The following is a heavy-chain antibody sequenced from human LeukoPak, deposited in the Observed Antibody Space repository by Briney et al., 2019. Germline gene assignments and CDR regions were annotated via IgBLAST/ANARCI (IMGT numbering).Heavy chain of an antibody. D-gene: IGHD3-10*01. Sequence: GGSLRLSCAASGFTFSSYAMSWVRQAPGKGLEWVSAISGSGGSTYYADSVKGRFTISRDNSENTLYLQMNSLRAEDTAVYYCAKGVNYYGSGSYSDYWGQGTLVTVSS. CDR2: ISGSGGST. J-gene: IGHJ4*02. CDR1: GFTFSSYA. CDR3: AKGVNYYGSGSYSDY. V-gene: IGHV3-23*01.